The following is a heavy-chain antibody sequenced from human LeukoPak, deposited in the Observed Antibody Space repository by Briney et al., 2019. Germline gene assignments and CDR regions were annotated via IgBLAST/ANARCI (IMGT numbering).Heavy chain of an antibody. CDR2: IRYDGSNK. CDR1: GFTFSSYG. Sequence: AGGSLRLSCAASGFTFSSYGMHWVRQAPGKGLEWVAFIRYDGSNKYYADSVKGRFTISRDNSKNTLYLQMNSLRAEDTAVYYAEGAPADYWGQGTLVTVSS. D-gene: IGHD3-16*01. J-gene: IGHJ4*02. CDR3: EGAPADY. V-gene: IGHV3-30*02.